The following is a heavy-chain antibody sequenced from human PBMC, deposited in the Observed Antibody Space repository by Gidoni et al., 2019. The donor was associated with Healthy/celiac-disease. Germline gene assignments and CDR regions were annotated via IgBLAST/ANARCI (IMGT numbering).Heavy chain of an antibody. D-gene: IGHD6-13*01. J-gene: IGHJ1*01. CDR2: IYPCDSDT. CDR3: ARLGSIAAAGTGDGFQH. Sequence: EVQLVQSGAEVKQPGEALKSSCKGSGYSFTSSWIGWVRQMPGKGLEWMGIIYPCDSDTRYSPSFQGQVTISADKSISIAYLQWSSLKASDTAMYYCARLGSIAAAGTGDGFQHWGQGTLVTVSS. V-gene: IGHV5-51*01. CDR1: GYSFTSSW.